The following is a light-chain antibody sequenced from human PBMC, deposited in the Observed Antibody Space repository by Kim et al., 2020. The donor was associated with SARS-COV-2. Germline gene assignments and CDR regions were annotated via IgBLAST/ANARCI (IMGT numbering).Light chain of an antibody. CDR3: LQHYTHPWT. CDR2: AAY. J-gene: IGKJ1*01. Sequence: ASVGDRVTSTCRASQGIRTDLGWYQQKPGKAPKRLIYAAYTLQSGVPARFSGSGSGTQFTLTISSLQPEDFATYYCLQHYTHPWTFGQGTKVDIK. CDR1: QGIRTD. V-gene: IGKV1-17*01.